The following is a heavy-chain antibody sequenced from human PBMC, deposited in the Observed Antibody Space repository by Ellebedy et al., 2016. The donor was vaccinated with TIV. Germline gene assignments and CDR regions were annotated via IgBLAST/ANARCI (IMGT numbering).Heavy chain of an antibody. CDR3: ARKGSYGDYAVQINSWFDR. Sequence: GESLKISCVASGFSFRSYWMSWVRQAPGKGLEWVANIYQDGSNQYYVESVKGRFTISRDNANKSLFLQMHSLRGEYTAAYYCARKGSYGDYAVQINSWFDRWGRGTLVTVSS. CDR1: GFSFRSYW. J-gene: IGHJ5*02. CDR2: IYQDGSNQ. V-gene: IGHV3-7*01. D-gene: IGHD4-17*01.